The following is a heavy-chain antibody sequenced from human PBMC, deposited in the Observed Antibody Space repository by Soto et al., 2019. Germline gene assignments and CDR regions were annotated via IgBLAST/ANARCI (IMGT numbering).Heavy chain of an antibody. Sequence: PSETLSLTCTVSGGSISSSSYYWGWIRQPPGKGLEWIGSIYYSGSTYYNPSLKSRVTISVDTSKNQFSLKLSSVTAADTAVYYCARQLSYYYGMDVWGQGTTVTVSS. CDR2: IYYSGST. V-gene: IGHV4-39*01. CDR3: ARQLSYYYGMDV. J-gene: IGHJ6*02. CDR1: GGSISSSSYY.